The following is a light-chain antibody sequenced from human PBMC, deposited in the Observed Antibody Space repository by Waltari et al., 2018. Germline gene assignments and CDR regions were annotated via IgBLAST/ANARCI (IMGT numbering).Light chain of an antibody. CDR2: DVS. CDR1: SSHIGYSNH. CDR3: SSYTTSSTVV. Sequence: QSALTQPASVSGSPGQSITISCTGTSSHIGYSNHVHWYQQHPGKAPKLMIYDVSNRPSGVSNRFSGSKSGNTASLTISGLQAEDEADYYCSSYTTSSTVVFGGGTKLTVL. V-gene: IGLV2-14*03. J-gene: IGLJ2*01.